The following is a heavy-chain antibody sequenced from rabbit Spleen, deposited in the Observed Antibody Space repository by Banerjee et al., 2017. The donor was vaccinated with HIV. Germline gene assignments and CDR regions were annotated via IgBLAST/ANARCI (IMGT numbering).Heavy chain of an antibody. J-gene: IGHJ4*01. D-gene: IGHD1-1*01. Sequence: QEQLVESGGGLVKPEGSLTLTCKASGFSFSDRDVMCWVRQAPGKGLQWIACIYTGSSGITYYANWVISRFTIASNTNQNTVDLKMTSLTAADTATYFCARWAAGSGGWYTFNLWGPGTLVTVS. V-gene: IGHV1S45*01. CDR1: GFSFSDRDV. CDR2: IYTGSSGIT. CDR3: ARWAAGSGGWYTFNL.